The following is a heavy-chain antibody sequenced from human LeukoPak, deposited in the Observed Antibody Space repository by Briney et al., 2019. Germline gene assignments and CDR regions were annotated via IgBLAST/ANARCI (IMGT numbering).Heavy chain of an antibody. CDR1: GFTFSDYY. V-gene: IGHV3-11*01. Sequence: PGGSLRLSCAASGFTFSDYYMSWIRQAPGKGLEWVSYISSSGSTIYYADSVKGRFTISRDNAKNSLYLQMNSLRAEDTAVYYCARDLGGMGSSWKILWDYYGMDVWGQGTTVTVSS. J-gene: IGHJ6*02. CDR3: ARDLGGMGSSWKILWDYYGMDV. CDR2: ISSSGSTI. D-gene: IGHD6-13*01.